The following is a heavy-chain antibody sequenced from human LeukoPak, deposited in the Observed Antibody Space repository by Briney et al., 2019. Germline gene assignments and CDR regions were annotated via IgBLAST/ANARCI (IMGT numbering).Heavy chain of an antibody. CDR3: AREGSGPDNNWFDP. J-gene: IGHJ5*02. V-gene: IGHV1-18*01. CDR1: GYTFTSYG. D-gene: IGHD3-10*01. CDR2: ISAYNGNT. Sequence: ASVRVSCKASGYTFTSYGNSWVRQAPGQGLEWMGWISAYNGNTNYAQKLQGRVTMTTDTSTSTAYMELRSLRSDDTAVYYCAREGSGPDNNWFDPWGQGTLVTVSS.